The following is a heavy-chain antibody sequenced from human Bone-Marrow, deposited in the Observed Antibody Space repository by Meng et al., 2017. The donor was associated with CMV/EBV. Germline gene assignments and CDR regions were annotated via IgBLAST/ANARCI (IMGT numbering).Heavy chain of an antibody. V-gene: IGHV3-30*04. D-gene: IGHD3-3*01. CDR2: IPYDGSNK. CDR3: ARVQYYDFWSGYYTYPYYYGMDV. J-gene: IGHJ6*02. CDR1: GFTFSSYA. Sequence: GESLKISCAASGFTFSSYAMHWVRQAPGKGREWVAVIPYDGSNKYYADSVKGRFTISRDNSKNTLYLQMSSLRAEDTAVYYCARVQYYDFWSGYYTYPYYYGMDVWGQGTTVTGSS.